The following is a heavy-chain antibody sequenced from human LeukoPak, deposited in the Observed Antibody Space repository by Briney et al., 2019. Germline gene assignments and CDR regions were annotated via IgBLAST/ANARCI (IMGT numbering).Heavy chain of an antibody. CDR1: GGSISSYY. CDR2: IYTSGST. V-gene: IGHV4-4*07. Sequence: PSETLSLTCTVSGGSISSYYWSWIRQPAGKGLEWIGRIYTSGSTNYNPSLKSRVTMSVDTSKNQFSLKLSSVTAADTAVYYCARAPARATVTCYYYYMDVWGKGTTVTVSS. J-gene: IGHJ6*03. D-gene: IGHD4-17*01. CDR3: ARAPARATVTCYYYYMDV.